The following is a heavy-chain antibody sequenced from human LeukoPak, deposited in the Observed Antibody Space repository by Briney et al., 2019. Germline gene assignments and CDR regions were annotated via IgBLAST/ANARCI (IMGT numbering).Heavy chain of an antibody. CDR1: GYSFTSYW. CDR2: IYPGDSDT. CDR3: ASSSGSSYDAFDI. D-gene: IGHD1-26*01. V-gene: IGHV5-51*01. Sequence: GESLKISCMGSGYSFTSYWIGWVRQMPGKGLEWMGIIYPGDSDTRYSPSFQGQVTISADKSISTAYLQWSSLKASDTAMYYCASSSGSSYDAFDIWGQGTMVTVSS. J-gene: IGHJ3*02.